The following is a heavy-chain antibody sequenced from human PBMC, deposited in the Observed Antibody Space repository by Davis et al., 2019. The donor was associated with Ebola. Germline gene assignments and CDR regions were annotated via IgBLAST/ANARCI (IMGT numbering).Heavy chain of an antibody. V-gene: IGHV3-9*01. Sequence: GGSLRLSCAASGFTFDDYAMHWVRHAPGKGLEWVSGIRWNSGSIGYADSVKGRFTISRDNSKNTLYLQMNSLRAEDTAVYYCAKDRQQWLENWYFDLWGRGTLVTVSS. D-gene: IGHD6-19*01. CDR2: IRWNSGSI. CDR3: AKDRQQWLENWYFDL. CDR1: GFTFDDYA. J-gene: IGHJ2*01.